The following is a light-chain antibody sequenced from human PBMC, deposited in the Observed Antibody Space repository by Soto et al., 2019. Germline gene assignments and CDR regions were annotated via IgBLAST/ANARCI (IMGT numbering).Light chain of an antibody. CDR1: SSDVGGYNY. V-gene: IGLV2-14*01. CDR3: SSYTSSSTLYV. CDR2: EVS. J-gene: IGLJ1*01. Sequence: QSALTQPASVSGSPGQSITISCTGTSSDVGGYNYVSWYQQHPGKAPKLLIFEVSNRPSGVSNRFSGSKSDNTASLTISGLQAEDEADYYCSSYTSSSTLYVFGPGTKLTVL.